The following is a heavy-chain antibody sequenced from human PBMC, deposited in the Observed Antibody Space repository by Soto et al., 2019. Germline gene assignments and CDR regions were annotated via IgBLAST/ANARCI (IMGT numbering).Heavy chain of an antibody. CDR3: ARATVTTTRFDY. Sequence: QVQLQESGPGLVKPSETLSLTCTVSGGSISSYYWSWIRQPPGKGLEWIGYIYYSGSTNFNPSLKSRVTISVDTSKNQCSLKLSSVTAADTAVYYCARATVTTTRFDYWGQGTLVTVSS. V-gene: IGHV4-59*01. CDR2: IYYSGST. J-gene: IGHJ4*02. CDR1: GGSISSYY. D-gene: IGHD4-4*01.